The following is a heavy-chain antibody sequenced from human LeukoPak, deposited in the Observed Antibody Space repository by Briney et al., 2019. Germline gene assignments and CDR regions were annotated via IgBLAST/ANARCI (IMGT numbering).Heavy chain of an antibody. CDR2: MNPNSGNT. D-gene: IGHD3-3*01. Sequence: PGASVKVSCKASGYTFTSYDINWVRQATGQGLEWMGWMNPNSGNTGYAQKFQGRVTITRNTSISTAYMELSSLRSEDTAVYYCARGPEHESGYSSHMDVWGKGTTVTVSS. V-gene: IGHV1-8*03. CDR1: GYTFTSYD. J-gene: IGHJ6*03. CDR3: ARGPEHESGYSSHMDV.